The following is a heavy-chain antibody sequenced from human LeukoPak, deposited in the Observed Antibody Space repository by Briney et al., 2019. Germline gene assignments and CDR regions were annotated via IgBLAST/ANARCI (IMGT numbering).Heavy chain of an antibody. J-gene: IGHJ4*02. CDR3: AILLAHYYDSSGYSH. V-gene: IGHV1-2*02. Sequence: GASVKVSCKASGYTFTGYYMHWVRQAPGQGLEWMGWINPNSGGTNYAQKFQGRVTMTRDTSISTAYMKLSRLRSDDTAVYYCAILLAHYYDSSGYSHWGQGTLVTVSS. CDR1: GYTFTGYY. D-gene: IGHD3-22*01. CDR2: INPNSGGT.